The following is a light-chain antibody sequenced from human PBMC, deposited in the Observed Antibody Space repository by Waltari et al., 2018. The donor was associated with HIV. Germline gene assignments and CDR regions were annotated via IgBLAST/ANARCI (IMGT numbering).Light chain of an antibody. CDR1: SKDVGAYNY. Sequence: QSALTQSRSVSGSPGQSITISCTGTSKDVGAYNYVSWYQQHPGRAPKRLIYDLNGRPSWVPARFSGSKSGNTASLRISGLQAEDEADYYCCSSAGRDIFVFGTGTKVTVL. CDR3: CSSAGRDIFV. V-gene: IGLV2-11*01. CDR2: DLN. J-gene: IGLJ1*01.